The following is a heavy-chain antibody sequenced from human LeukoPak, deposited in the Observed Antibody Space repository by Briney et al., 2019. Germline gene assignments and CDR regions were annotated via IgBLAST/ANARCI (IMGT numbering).Heavy chain of an antibody. V-gene: IGHV4-59*08. CDR2: IYYNGNT. J-gene: IGHJ6*02. D-gene: IGHD2-21*01. Sequence: SETQSLTCTVSGGSMNWHYWSWIRQAPGKGLEWIGNIYYNGNTNYSPSLKSRVTILVDTSNNQFSLKLSSVTAADTAVYYCARLPVAYSGMDVWGQGTAVTVSS. CDR1: GGSMNWHY. CDR3: ARLPVAYSGMDV.